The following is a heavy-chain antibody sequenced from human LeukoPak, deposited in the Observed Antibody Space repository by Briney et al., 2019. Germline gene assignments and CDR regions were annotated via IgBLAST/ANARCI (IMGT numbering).Heavy chain of an antibody. V-gene: IGHV3-33*01. CDR1: GFTFSSHG. Sequence: QTGGSLRLSCAASGFTFSSHGIHWVRQAPGKGLEWVAIIWYDGSKKYYADSVKGRFTISRDNSKNTLYLQMNSLRVDDTAVYYCAREDIVVVPAATGSYYYYGMDVWGQGTTVTVSS. D-gene: IGHD2-2*01. CDR3: AREDIVVVPAATGSYYYYGMDV. CDR2: IWYDGSKK. J-gene: IGHJ6*02.